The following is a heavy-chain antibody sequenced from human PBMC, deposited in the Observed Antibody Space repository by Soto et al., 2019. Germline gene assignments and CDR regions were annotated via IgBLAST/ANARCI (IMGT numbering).Heavy chain of an antibody. Sequence: VKVSCKASGGTFSSYAISWVRQAPGQGLEWMGGIIPIFGTANYAQKFQGRVTITADESTSTAYMELSSLRSEDTAVYYCASITMVRGVIHWFDPWGQGTLVTVSS. J-gene: IGHJ5*02. CDR1: GGTFSSYA. CDR3: ASITMVRGVIHWFDP. V-gene: IGHV1-69*01. CDR2: IIPIFGTA. D-gene: IGHD3-10*01.